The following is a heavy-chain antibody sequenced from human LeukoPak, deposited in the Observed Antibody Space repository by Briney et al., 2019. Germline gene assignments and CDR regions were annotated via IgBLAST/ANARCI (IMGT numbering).Heavy chain of an antibody. CDR2: IYYSGST. J-gene: IGHJ6*03. CDR1: GGSISSGTYY. D-gene: IGHD6-19*01. CDR3: ARLGVSSGWYRTTYYYYYMDV. V-gene: IGHV4-61*10. Sequence: PSETLSLTCTVSGGSISSGTYYWSWIRQPAGKGLEWIGRIYYSGSTNYNPSLKSRVTISVDTSKNQFSLKLSSVTAADTAVYYCARLGVSSGWYRTTYYYYYMDVWGKGTTVIVSS.